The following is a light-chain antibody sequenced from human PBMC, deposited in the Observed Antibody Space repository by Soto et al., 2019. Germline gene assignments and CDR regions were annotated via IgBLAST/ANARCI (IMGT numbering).Light chain of an antibody. V-gene: IGKV1-9*01. CDR1: QGISSY. CDR3: QQLNSYPPGELT. CDR2: AAS. J-gene: IGKJ4*01. Sequence: IQLTQSPSSLSASVGDRVTITYRASQGISSYLAWYQQKPGKAPKLLIYAASTLQSGVPSRFSGSGSGTDFTLTISSLQPEDFATYYCQQLNSYPPGELTFGGGTKVDI.